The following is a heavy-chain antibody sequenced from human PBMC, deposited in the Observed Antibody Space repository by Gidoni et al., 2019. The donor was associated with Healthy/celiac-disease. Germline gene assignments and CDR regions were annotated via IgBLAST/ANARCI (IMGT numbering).Heavy chain of an antibody. CDR1: GFTFSSYA. D-gene: IGHD3-3*01. V-gene: IGHV3-23*01. CDR3: AKGNGRFLAPSDY. Sequence: EVQLLESGGGLVQPGGSLRLSCAASGFTFSSYAMTWVRQAPGKGLECVSTISGSGGSTYYADSVKGRFTISRDNSKNTLYLQMNSLRAEDTAVYYCAKGNGRFLAPSDYWGQGTLVTVSS. J-gene: IGHJ4*02. CDR2: ISGSGGST.